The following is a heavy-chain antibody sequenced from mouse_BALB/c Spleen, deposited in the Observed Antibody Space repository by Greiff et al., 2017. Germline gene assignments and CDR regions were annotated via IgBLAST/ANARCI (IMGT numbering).Heavy chain of an antibody. CDR2: ISSKSNNYAT. CDR1: GFTFNTYA. V-gene: IGHV10-1*02. D-gene: IGHD2-3*01. CDR3: VRHRGWLKDYYAMDY. Sequence: EVHLVESGGGLVQPKGSLKLSCAASGFTFNTYAMNWVRQAPGKGLEWVARISSKSNNYATNYADSVKDRFTISRDDSQSMLYLQMNNLKTEDTAMYDYVRHRGWLKDYYAMDYWGQGTSVTVSS. J-gene: IGHJ4*01.